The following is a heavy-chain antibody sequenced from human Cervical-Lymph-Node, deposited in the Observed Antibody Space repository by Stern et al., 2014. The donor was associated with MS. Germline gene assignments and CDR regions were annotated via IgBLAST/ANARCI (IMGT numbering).Heavy chain of an antibody. D-gene: IGHD2-8*01. V-gene: IGHV1-46*03. CDR3: ARAQDYSNVVANY. Sequence: QDQLVQSGAEVKKPGASMRISCKASGYTFTNYYVHWVRQAPGQRLESMGIINPTTGRTSYAQRFQGRVTMTRDTSTNTAYMELSSLGPEDTAVYFCARAQDYSNVVANYWGQGTLVTVSS. J-gene: IGHJ4*02. CDR1: GYTFTNYY. CDR2: INPTTGRT.